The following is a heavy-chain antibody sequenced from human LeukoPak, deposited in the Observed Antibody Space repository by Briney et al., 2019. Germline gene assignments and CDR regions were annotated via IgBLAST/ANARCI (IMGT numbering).Heavy chain of an antibody. V-gene: IGHV4-39*02. J-gene: IGHJ4*02. CDR3: ARDGDDILLYYFDY. D-gene: IGHD2-8*01. Sequence: SETLSLTCTVTGGTISSSSYYWGWIRQPPGKGLEWIGSIYYSGSTYYNPSLKSRVTISVDTSKNQFSLKLSSVTAADTAVYYCARDGDDILLYYFDYWGQGTLVTVSS. CDR2: IYYSGST. CDR1: GGTISSSSYY.